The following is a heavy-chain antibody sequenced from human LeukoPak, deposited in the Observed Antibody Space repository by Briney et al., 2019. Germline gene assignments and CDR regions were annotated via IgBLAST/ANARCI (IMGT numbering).Heavy chain of an antibody. CDR3: ARDRARYSSGWYPEVY. V-gene: IGHV1-2*02. J-gene: IGHJ4*02. CDR2: INPNSGGT. Sequence: GASVKVSCKASGYTFTGYYMHWVRQAPGQGLEWMGWINPNSGGTNYAQKFQGRVTMTRDTSISTAYMELSRLRSDDTAVYYCARDRARYSSGWYPEVYWGQGTLVTVSS. CDR1: GYTFTGYY. D-gene: IGHD6-19*01.